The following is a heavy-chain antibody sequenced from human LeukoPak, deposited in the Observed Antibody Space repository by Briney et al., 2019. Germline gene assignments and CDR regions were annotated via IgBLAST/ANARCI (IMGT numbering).Heavy chain of an antibody. Sequence: GGSLRLSCAASGFTFSSYAMSWVRQAPGKGLEWVSGINWNGGSTGYADSVKGRFTISRDNAKNSLYLQMNSLRAEDTALYYCARGGVGGRYPHYWGQGTLVTVSS. J-gene: IGHJ4*02. CDR1: GFTFSSYA. CDR2: INWNGGST. V-gene: IGHV3-20*04. D-gene: IGHD3-9*01. CDR3: ARGGVGGRYPHY.